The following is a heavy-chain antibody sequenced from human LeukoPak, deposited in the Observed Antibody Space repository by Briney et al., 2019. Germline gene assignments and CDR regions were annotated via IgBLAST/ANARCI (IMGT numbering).Heavy chain of an antibody. Sequence: GASVKVSCKASGYTFTGYYMHWVRQAPGQGLEWMGWINPNSGGTNYAQKFQGRVTMTRDTSISTAYMELSRLRSDDTAVYYCAREGCSSTNCHVLGDDNWFDPWGQGPWSPSPQ. V-gene: IGHV1-2*02. CDR1: GYTFTGYY. J-gene: IGHJ5*02. CDR2: INPNSGGT. D-gene: IGHD2-2*01. CDR3: AREGCSSTNCHVLGDDNWFDP.